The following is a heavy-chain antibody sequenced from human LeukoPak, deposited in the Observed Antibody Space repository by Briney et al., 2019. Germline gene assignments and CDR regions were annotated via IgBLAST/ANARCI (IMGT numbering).Heavy chain of an antibody. CDR1: GGTFSSYT. Sequence: GASVKVSCKASGGTFSSYTISWVRQAPGQGLEWMGRIIPILGIANYAQKFQGRVTITADKSTSTAYMELSSLRSEDTAVYYCARDNYDSSGYSDPFDYWGQGTLVTVSS. D-gene: IGHD3-22*01. CDR3: ARDNYDSSGYSDPFDY. V-gene: IGHV1-69*04. CDR2: IIPILGIA. J-gene: IGHJ4*02.